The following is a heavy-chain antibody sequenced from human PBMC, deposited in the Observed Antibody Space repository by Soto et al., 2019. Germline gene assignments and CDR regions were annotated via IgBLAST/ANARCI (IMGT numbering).Heavy chain of an antibody. Sequence: AGESLKISCKGSGYTFTNYWIGWVRQMPGKGPEWMGIIYPGDSDTKYNPSFQGQVTISADKSITTTYLQWSSLKASDTAIYYCAASIFYYGMDVWGQGTTVTVS. V-gene: IGHV5-51*01. CDR3: AASIFYYGMDV. CDR1: GYTFTNYW. J-gene: IGHJ6*02. CDR2: IYPGDSDT.